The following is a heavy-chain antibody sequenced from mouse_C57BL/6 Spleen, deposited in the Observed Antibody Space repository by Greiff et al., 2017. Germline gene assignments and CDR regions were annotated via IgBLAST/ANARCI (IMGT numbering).Heavy chain of an antibody. J-gene: IGHJ3*01. CDR3: ARRIGPAWFAY. CDR1: GYTFTSYW. V-gene: IGHV1-61*01. Sequence: QVQLQQPGAELVRPGSSVKLSCKASGYTFTSYWMDWVKQRPGQGLEWIGNIYPSDSETHYNQKFKDKATLTVDKSSSTAYMQLSSLTSEDSAVYYGARRIGPAWFAYWGQGTLVTVSA. CDR2: IYPSDSET.